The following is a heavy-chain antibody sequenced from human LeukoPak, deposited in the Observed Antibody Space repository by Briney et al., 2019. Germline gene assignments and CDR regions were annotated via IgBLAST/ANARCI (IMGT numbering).Heavy chain of an antibody. Sequence: WGSLRLSCAASGFTFSSYSMNWVRQPPGKGLEWVSSISSSRSYIYYADSVKGGSTFSRENAKQSLYLQMNGTSAEDTAVYCCEMDSSGYCRKWGRGTLVTVPS. CDR1: GFTFSSYS. CDR3: EMDSSGYCRK. D-gene: IGHD3-22*01. J-gene: IGHJ1*01. V-gene: IGHV3-21*01. CDR2: ISSSRSYI.